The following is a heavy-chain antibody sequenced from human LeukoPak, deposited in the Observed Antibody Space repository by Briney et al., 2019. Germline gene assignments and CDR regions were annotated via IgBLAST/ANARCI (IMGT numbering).Heavy chain of an antibody. J-gene: IGHJ5*02. V-gene: IGHV3-7*05. Sequence: GGSLRLSCAASGFTFSAYWMNWVRQAPGKGLEWVANIKHDGSGINYMDSVKGRFTISRDNAKNSLYLQMHSLRTEDTAVYYCARGYCSSTSCYKNWFDPWGQGTLVTVSS. CDR3: ARGYCSSTSCYKNWFDP. D-gene: IGHD2-2*02. CDR2: IKHDGSGI. CDR1: GFTFSAYW.